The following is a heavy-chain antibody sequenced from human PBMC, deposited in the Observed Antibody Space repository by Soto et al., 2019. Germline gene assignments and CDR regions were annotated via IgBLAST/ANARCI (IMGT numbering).Heavy chain of an antibody. D-gene: IGHD3-3*01. Sequence: EVQLVESGGDLVQPGGFLRLSCATSGFTFSRYWMHWVRQVPGKGLVWVSRINSDGSSISYSDSVKGRFTISRDNAKTTLYLQMNRLSVEDTAVYYCARLPVDTITSLDYWGQGTLVTVSS. CDR1: GFTFSRYW. V-gene: IGHV3-74*01. CDR2: INSDGSSI. J-gene: IGHJ4*02. CDR3: ARLPVDTITSLDY.